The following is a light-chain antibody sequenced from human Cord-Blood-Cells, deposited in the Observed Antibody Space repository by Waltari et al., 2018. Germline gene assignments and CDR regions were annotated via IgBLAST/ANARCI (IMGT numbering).Light chain of an antibody. CDR2: AAS. CDR3: QQSYSTLLT. Sequence: DIQMTQSPSSLSASVGDRVTITCRASQSISSYLNWYQQKPGKAPKLLIYAASSLQSGGPSRFSGSGSGTDFTLTISSLQPEDFATYYCQQSYSTLLTFGGGPKVEIK. V-gene: IGKV1-39*01. CDR1: QSISSY. J-gene: IGKJ4*01.